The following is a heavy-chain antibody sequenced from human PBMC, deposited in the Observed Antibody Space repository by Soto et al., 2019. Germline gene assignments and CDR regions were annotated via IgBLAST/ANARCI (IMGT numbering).Heavy chain of an antibody. CDR2: IYHGGNT. CDR3: VRSRSAYSYRRWFDP. Sequence: QVQLQESGPGLVKPSQTLSLTCTVSCDSVSSGDYYCTWIRQPPGKGLEWVGYIYHGGNTYYNPSLKIRLTLSVDTSKKQFTLNLSSVTAADTAVYYCVRSRSAYSYRRWFDPWGQGTLVTVSS. D-gene: IGHD3-16*01. CDR1: CDSVSSGDYY. V-gene: IGHV4-30-4*01. J-gene: IGHJ5*02.